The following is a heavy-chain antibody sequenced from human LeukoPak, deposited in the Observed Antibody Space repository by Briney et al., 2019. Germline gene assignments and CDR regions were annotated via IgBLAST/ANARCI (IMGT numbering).Heavy chain of an antibody. Sequence: PGGSLRLSCAAPGFTFSSYSMNWVRQAPGKGLEWVSYISSSSSTIYYADSVKGRFTISGDNAKNSLYLQMNSLRAEDTAVYYCARDYAGSWYDYWGQGTLVTVSS. V-gene: IGHV3-48*01. D-gene: IGHD6-13*01. CDR3: ARDYAGSWYDY. CDR1: GFTFSSYS. CDR2: ISSSSSTI. J-gene: IGHJ4*02.